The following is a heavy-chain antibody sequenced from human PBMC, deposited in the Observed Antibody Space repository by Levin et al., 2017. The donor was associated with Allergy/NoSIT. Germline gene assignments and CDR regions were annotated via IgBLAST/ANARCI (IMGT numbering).Heavy chain of an antibody. CDR2: ISGSGDST. CDR3: AKQGCGGTRCYQNY. CDR1: GFTFSSYA. D-gene: IGHD2-2*01. J-gene: IGHJ4*02. Sequence: GGSLRLSCAASGFTFSSYAMNWVRQAPGKGLEWVSVISGSGDSTYYADSVKGRFTISRDNSKNTLYLQMSSLRAEDTAVYYCAKQGCGGTRCYQNYWGQGTLVTVSS. V-gene: IGHV3-23*01.